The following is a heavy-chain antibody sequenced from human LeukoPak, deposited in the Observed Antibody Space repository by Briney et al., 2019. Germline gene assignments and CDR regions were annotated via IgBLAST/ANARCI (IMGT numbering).Heavy chain of an antibody. CDR1: GGTFSSYA. V-gene: IGHV1-69*13. CDR3: ARTGANYDILTGYYRSPYYYGMDV. Sequence: SVKVSCKASGGTFSSYAISWVRQAPGQGLEWMGGIIPIFGTANYAQKFQGRVTITADESTSTAYMELSSLRSEDTAVYYCARTGANYDILTGYYRSPYYYGMDVWGQGTTVTVSS. CDR2: IIPIFGTA. J-gene: IGHJ6*02. D-gene: IGHD3-9*01.